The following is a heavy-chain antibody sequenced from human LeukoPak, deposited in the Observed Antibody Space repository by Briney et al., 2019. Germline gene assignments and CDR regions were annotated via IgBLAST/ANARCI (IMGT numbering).Heavy chain of an antibody. J-gene: IGHJ3*02. V-gene: IGHV3-21*01. CDR3: ARMKFSTDDAFDI. Sequence: GGSLRLSCAASGFTFSSYSMNWVRQAPGKGLEWVSSISSSSSYIYYADSVKGRFTISRDNAKNSLYLQMNSLRADDTAVYYCARMKFSTDDAFDIWGQGTMVTVSS. CDR1: GFTFSSYS. CDR2: ISSSSSYI.